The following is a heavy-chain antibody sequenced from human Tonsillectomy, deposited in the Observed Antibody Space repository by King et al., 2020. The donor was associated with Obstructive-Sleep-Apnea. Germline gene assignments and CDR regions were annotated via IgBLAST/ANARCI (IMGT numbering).Heavy chain of an antibody. CDR1: GFSLSNARMG. CDR3: SRIEGYSSWYYFYY. Sequence: TLKESGPVLVKPTETLTLTCTVSGFSLSNARMGVSWIRQPPGKALEWLAHIFSNDEKSYSTSLKSRLTISKDTSKSQVVLTMTNMDPVDTATYYCSRIEGYSSWYYFYYWGQGTLVTVSS. J-gene: IGHJ4*02. V-gene: IGHV2-26*01. D-gene: IGHD6-13*01. CDR2: IFSNDEK.